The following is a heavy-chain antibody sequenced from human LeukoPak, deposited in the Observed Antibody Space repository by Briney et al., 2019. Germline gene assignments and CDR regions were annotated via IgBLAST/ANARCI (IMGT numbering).Heavy chain of an antibody. V-gene: IGHV4-38-2*01. CDR3: ARHTSPTYYYYMDV. CDR2: IYHSGST. J-gene: IGHJ6*03. Sequence: PETLSLTCAVSGYSISSGYYWGWIRQPPGKGLEWIGSIYHSGSTYYNPSLKSRVTISVDTSKNQFSLKLSSVTAADTAVYYCARHTSPTYYYYMDVWGKGTTVTVSS. CDR1: GYSISSGYY.